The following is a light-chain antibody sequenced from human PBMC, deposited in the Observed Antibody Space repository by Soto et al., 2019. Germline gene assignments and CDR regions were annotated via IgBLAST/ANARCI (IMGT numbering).Light chain of an antibody. CDR1: SGHSSYA. CDR3: QTWGSGIPRE. J-gene: IGLJ2*01. CDR2: LNSDGSH. Sequence: QSVLTQSPSASASLGASVKLTCTLSSGHSSYAIAWHQQQSEKGPRYLMKLNSDGSHSRGDGIPDRFSGSSSGAERYLTISSLQSEDEADCYWQTWGSGIPREFGGGPKLTVL. V-gene: IGLV4-69*01.